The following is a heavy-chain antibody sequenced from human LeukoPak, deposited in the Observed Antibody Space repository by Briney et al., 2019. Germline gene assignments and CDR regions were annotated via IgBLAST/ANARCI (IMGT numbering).Heavy chain of an antibody. CDR3: ARAVYQWHYDFWSGYSEHLDY. CDR1: GGSFSGYY. Sequence: SETLSLTCAVYGGSFSGYYWSWIRQPPGKGLEWIGEINHSGSTNYNPSLKSRVTISVDTSKNQFSLKLSSVTAADTAVYYCARAVYQWHYDFWSGYSEHLDYWGQGTLVTVSS. J-gene: IGHJ4*02. V-gene: IGHV4-34*01. D-gene: IGHD3-3*01. CDR2: INHSGST.